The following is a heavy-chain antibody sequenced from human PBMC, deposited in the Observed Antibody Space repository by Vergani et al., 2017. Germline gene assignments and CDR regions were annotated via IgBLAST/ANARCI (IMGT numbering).Heavy chain of an antibody. D-gene: IGHD2-2*02. V-gene: IGHV4-4*03. J-gene: IGHJ4*02. CDR1: GDSISSNNC. Sequence: QVPLQESGPGLVKPPGTLSLTCAVSGDSISSNNCWTWVRQPPGKGLEWIGEICHTEDTKYSTSLKSRVTMSVDESRNLFSLRLNSVTAADTAVYYCATIGYRRWGYSFDYWGQGILVTVSS. CDR2: ICHTEDT. CDR3: ATIGYRRWGYSFDY.